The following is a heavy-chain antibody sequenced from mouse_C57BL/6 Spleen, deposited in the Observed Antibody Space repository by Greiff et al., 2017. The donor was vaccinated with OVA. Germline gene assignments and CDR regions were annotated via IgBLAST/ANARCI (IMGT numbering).Heavy chain of an antibody. V-gene: IGHV1-80*01. J-gene: IGHJ2*01. D-gene: IGHD3-2*01. CDR1: GYAFSSYW. CDR3: ARDSSDY. Sequence: VQLQESGAELVKPGASVKLSCKASGYAFSSYWMNWVKQRPGKGLEWIGRFYPGDGGTNYNGKFKGKATLTADKSSSTAYMQLSRLTSEDSAVYFCARDSSDYWGQGTTLTVSS. CDR2: FYPGDGGT.